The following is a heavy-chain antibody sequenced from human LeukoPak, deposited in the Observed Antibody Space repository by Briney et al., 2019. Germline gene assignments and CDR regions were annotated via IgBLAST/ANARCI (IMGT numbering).Heavy chain of an antibody. CDR3: ARIPNYYGSGSYVDY. J-gene: IGHJ4*02. D-gene: IGHD3-10*01. CDR2: ISLSGLT. Sequence: SETLSLTCGVSGGSISSTNWWSWVRQPPGQGLEWIGEISLSGLTNYNPSLKSRVTIPVDTSKNQLSLKLSSVTAADTAVYYCARIPNYYGSGSYVDYWGQGTLVTVSS. V-gene: IGHV4-4*02. CDR1: GGSISSTNW.